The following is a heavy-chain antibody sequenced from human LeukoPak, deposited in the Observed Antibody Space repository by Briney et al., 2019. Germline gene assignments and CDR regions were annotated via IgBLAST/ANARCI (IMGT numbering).Heavy chain of an antibody. CDR2: INPSGGST. J-gene: IGHJ1*01. CDR3: ARDLCITIFGVVIISQWGVLQH. Sequence: ASVKVSCKASGYTFTSYYMHWVRQAPGQGLEWMGIINPSGGSTSYAQKFQGRVTMTRDMSTSTVYMELSSLRSEDTAVYYCARDLCITIFGVVIISQWGVLQHWGQGTLVTVSS. D-gene: IGHD3-3*01. V-gene: IGHV1-46*01. CDR1: GYTFTSYY.